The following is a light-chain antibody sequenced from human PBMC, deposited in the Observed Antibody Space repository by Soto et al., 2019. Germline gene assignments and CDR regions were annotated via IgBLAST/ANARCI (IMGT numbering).Light chain of an antibody. Sequence: EPLMTQSPATLSVAPGARATLFCRASQTISSSLAWYQQKPGQPPRLLIFGASPRATGAPARFSAGGSGTLFTLTISSLQSEDFGVYYCQQYNTWPWTFGQGTIVEIK. CDR3: QQYNTWPWT. V-gene: IGKV3-15*01. J-gene: IGKJ1*01. CDR1: QTISSS. CDR2: GAS.